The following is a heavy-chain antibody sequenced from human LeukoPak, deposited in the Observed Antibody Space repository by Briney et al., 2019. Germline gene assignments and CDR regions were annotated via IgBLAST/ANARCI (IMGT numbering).Heavy chain of an antibody. CDR1: GCSISSYY. CDR3: ARSSSGWWAYFDY. V-gene: IGHV4-59*08. J-gene: IGHJ4*02. Sequence: SETLSLTCTVSGCSISSYYWSWIRQPPGKGLEWIGYIYYSGSTNYNPSLKSRVTISVDTSKNQFSLKLSSVTAADTAVYYCARSSSGWWAYFDYWGQGTLVTVSS. D-gene: IGHD6-19*01. CDR2: IYYSGST.